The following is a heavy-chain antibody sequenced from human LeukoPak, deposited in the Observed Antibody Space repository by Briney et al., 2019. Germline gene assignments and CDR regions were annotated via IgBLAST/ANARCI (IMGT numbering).Heavy chain of an antibody. V-gene: IGHV3-7*01. CDR2: IKQDGSAQ. D-gene: IGHD2-2*01. J-gene: IGHJ5*02. CDR1: GFTFTYYW. CDR3: ARGADCRTPSCYADYPRTNSFDP. Sequence: PGGSLRLSCSASGFTFTYYWMTWVRQAPGRGLEWLANIKQDGSAQYYVDSGKGRFTISRDSAQKSLSLETNRLRVEDTAVYYCARGADCRTPSCYADYPRTNSFDPWGQGTLVTVSS.